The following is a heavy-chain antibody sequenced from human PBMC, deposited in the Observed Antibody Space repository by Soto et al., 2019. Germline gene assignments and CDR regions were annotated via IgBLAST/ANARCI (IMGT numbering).Heavy chain of an antibody. Sequence: EVQLLESGGGLVQPGGSLRLSCAASGFTFSSYAMSWVRQAPGKGLEWVSAISGSGGSTYYADSVKGRFTISRDNSKNTLYLQMNSLRAEDTAVYYCAKDRGRRQWLERYYFDYWGQGTLVTVSS. V-gene: IGHV3-23*01. J-gene: IGHJ4*02. D-gene: IGHD6-19*01. CDR2: ISGSGGST. CDR1: GFTFSSYA. CDR3: AKDRGRRQWLERYYFDY.